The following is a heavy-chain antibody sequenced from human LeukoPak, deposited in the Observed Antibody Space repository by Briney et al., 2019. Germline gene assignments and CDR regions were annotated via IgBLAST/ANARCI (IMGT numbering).Heavy chain of an antibody. V-gene: IGHV4-34*01. CDR3: ARDRRRFWSGYVDY. J-gene: IGHJ4*02. CDR1: GGSFSGYY. Sequence: SETLSLTCAVYGGSFSGYYWSWIRQPPGKGLEWIGKINHSGSTNYNPSLKSRVTISVDTSKNQFSLKLSSVTAADTAVYYCARDRRRFWSGYVDYWGQGTLVTVSS. CDR2: INHSGST. D-gene: IGHD3-3*01.